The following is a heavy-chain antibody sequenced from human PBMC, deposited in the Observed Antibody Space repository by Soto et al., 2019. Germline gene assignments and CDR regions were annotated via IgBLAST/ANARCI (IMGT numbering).Heavy chain of an antibody. CDR1: GGTFSSYA. J-gene: IGHJ6*02. Sequence: ASVKVSCKASGGTFSSYAISWMRQAPGQGLEWMGGIIPIFGTANYAQKFQGRVTITADESTSTAYMELSSLRSEDTAVYYCARDGIAAAGITYYYYGMDVWGQGTTVTVSS. D-gene: IGHD6-13*01. CDR3: ARDGIAAAGITYYYYGMDV. V-gene: IGHV1-69*13. CDR2: IIPIFGTA.